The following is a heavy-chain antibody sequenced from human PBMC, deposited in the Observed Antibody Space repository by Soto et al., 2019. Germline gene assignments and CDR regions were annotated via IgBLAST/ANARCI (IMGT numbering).Heavy chain of an antibody. V-gene: IGHV3-48*03. D-gene: IGHD4-17*01. J-gene: IGHJ6*02. CDR3: ARDGTTGTTNYHYAMDV. Sequence: PGGSLRLSCAASGFTLSSYHMAWVRQAPGKGLEWDSYINITSGTIHYADCVKGRLTISRDNAKNSLYLPIDSLRAEGKDVYFCARDGTTGTTNYHYAMDVWGQGTTVTVS. CDR2: INITSGTI. CDR1: GFTLSSYH.